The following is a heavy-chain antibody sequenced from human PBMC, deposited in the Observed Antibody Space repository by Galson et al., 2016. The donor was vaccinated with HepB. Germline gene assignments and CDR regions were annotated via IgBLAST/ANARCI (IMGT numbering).Heavy chain of an antibody. V-gene: IGHV4-59*01. CDR3: ARNPSRGGMDV. CDR1: GGSISSYY. J-gene: IGHJ6*02. CDR2: IYYSGST. D-gene: IGHD3-10*01. Sequence: SETLSLTCTVSGGSISSYYWSWIRQPPGKGLEWIGYIYYSGSTNYNPPLKSRVTISVDTSKNQFSLKLTSVTTADTAVYYCARNPSRGGMDVWGQGTTVTVSS.